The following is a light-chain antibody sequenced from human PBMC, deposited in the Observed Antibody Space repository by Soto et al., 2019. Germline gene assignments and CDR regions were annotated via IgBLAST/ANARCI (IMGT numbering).Light chain of an antibody. CDR1: SSDVGGYNY. CDR2: DVS. J-gene: IGLJ1*01. V-gene: IGLV2-11*01. CDR3: CSYAGSYTFYV. Sequence: QSALTQPRSVSGSPGQSVTISCTGTSSDVGGYNYVSWYQHHPGKAPKLMIYDVSERPSGVPDRFSGSKSGNTASLTISGLQAEDEADYYCCSYAGSYTFYVFGTGTKLTVL.